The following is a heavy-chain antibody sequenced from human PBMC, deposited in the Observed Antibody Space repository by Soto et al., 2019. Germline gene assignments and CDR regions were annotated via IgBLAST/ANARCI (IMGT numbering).Heavy chain of an antibody. J-gene: IGHJ4*02. V-gene: IGHV3-33*01. CDR1: GFIFRSYG. Sequence: PGGALRLSCAASGFIFRSYGMHWVRQAPGKGLEWVAVICYDGSNKNYADPVKGRFTISRDNAKDTLFLQMNSLRAEDTAVYYCASSGYYYFDYWGQGTLVTVSS. CDR3: ASSGYYYFDY. D-gene: IGHD3-22*01. CDR2: ICYDGSNK.